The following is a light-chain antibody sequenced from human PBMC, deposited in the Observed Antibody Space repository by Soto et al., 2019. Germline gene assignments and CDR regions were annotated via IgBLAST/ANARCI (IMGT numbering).Light chain of an antibody. V-gene: IGLV1-44*01. J-gene: IGLJ3*02. Sequence: QSVLTQPPSASGTPGQRVTISCSGSSSNIGSNTVDWYQQLPGTAPKLLIYSNNQRPSGVPDRFSGSKSGTSASLAISGLQSEDEADYYCAAWDDSLNGPEFGGGTQMTAL. CDR1: SSNIGSNT. CDR2: SNN. CDR3: AAWDDSLNGPE.